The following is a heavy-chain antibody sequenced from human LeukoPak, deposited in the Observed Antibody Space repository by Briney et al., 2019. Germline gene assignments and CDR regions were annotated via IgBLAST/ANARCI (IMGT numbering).Heavy chain of an antibody. CDR2: ISGSGAST. J-gene: IGHJ4*02. CDR1: GFTFSNYA. V-gene: IGHV3-23*01. Sequence: GGSLRLSCAASGFTFSNYAMSWVRQAPGKGLGWVSTISGSGASTYYADSAKGRFTISRDNSENTLYLQMNSLRAEDTAVYYCARGQRSDYWGQGTLVTVSS. CDR3: ARGQRSDY. D-gene: IGHD6-25*01.